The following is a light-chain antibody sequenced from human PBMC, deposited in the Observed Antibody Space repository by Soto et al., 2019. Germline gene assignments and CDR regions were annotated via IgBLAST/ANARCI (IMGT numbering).Light chain of an antibody. Sequence: QSALTQPRSVSWSPGQSVTISCTGTSSYVGGYNYVSWYQQHPGKAPKLMIYDVSKRPSGVHDRFSCSKSGNTASLTISGLQAEDEADYYCRSYAGSXSYVLGTGTKVXV. V-gene: IGLV2-11*01. CDR3: RSYAGSXSYV. CDR2: DVS. J-gene: IGLJ1*01. CDR1: SSYVGGYNY.